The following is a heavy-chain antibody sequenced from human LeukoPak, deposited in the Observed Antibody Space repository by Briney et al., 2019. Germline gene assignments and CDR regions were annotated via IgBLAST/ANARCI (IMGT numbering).Heavy chain of an antibody. V-gene: IGHV3-23*01. CDR3: AKNRGAGSHYYYHMNV. J-gene: IGHJ6*03. Sequence: PGASLRLSCAASGFTFSTYAMSWGRQAAGKGLEWVSLISGSGGGTYYADSVKGRFTISRDNSKNTLYLQLNSLRVEDTAVYYCAKNRGAGSHYYYHMNVWGKGTTVTVSS. CDR2: ISGSGGGT. CDR1: GFTFSTYA. D-gene: IGHD1-26*01.